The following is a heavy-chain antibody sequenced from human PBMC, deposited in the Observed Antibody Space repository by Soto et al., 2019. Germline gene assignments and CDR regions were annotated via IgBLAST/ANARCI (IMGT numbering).Heavy chain of an antibody. D-gene: IGHD3-22*01. CDR2: IYYSGST. CDR1: GGSISSYY. Sequence: PSETLSLTCTVSGGSISSYYWSWIRQPPGKGLEWIGYIYYSGSTNYNPSLKSRVTISVDTSKNQFSLKLSSVTAADTAVYYCARGRGGYYDSSGYNYYFDYWGQGTLVTVSS. J-gene: IGHJ4*02. CDR3: ARGRGGYYDSSGYNYYFDY. V-gene: IGHV4-59*01.